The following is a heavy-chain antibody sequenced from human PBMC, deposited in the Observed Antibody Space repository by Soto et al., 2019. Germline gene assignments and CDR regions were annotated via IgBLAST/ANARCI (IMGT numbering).Heavy chain of an antibody. CDR1: GFTFRSYA. D-gene: IGHD3-16*02. Sequence: EVQLLESGGGLVQPGGSLRLSCAASGFTFRSYAMSWVRQAPGKGLEWVSGISGNGGSTYYADSVKGRFTISRDKSKNPLYLQMNSLTAEDTAVFYCAKDLRLGELSLYGIDYWGQGTLVTVSS. CDR2: ISGNGGST. CDR3: AKDLRLGELSLYGIDY. V-gene: IGHV3-23*01. J-gene: IGHJ4*02.